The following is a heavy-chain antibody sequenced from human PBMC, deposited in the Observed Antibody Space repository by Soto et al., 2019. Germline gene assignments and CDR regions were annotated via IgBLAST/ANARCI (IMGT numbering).Heavy chain of an antibody. Sequence: GGSLRLSCAASGFTFSSYAMHWVRQAPGKGLEYVSVITSNGGNTDYASSVKGRFTISRDNSKNTLYLQMGSLRAEDMAVYYCARRIPFGYGMDVWGQGSTVTVSS. CDR3: ARRIPFGYGMDV. CDR1: GFTFSSYA. CDR2: ITSNGGNT. V-gene: IGHV3-64*01. D-gene: IGHD2-21*01. J-gene: IGHJ6*02.